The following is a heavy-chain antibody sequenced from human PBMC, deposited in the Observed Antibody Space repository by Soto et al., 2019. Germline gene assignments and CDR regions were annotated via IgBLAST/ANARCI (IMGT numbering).Heavy chain of an antibody. V-gene: IGHV4-34*01. CDR3: ARATAYKLPSSIVALYLRLGYDY. J-gene: IGHJ4*02. Sequence: QVQLQQWGAGLLKPSETLSLTCAVYGGSFSGYYWSWIRQPPGKGLEWIGEINHSGSTNYNPSLKSRVTISVDTSKNQFSLKLSSVTAEDTAVYYCARATAYKLPSSIVALYLRLGYDYWGQGTLVTVSS. D-gene: IGHD6-6*01. CDR2: INHSGST. CDR1: GGSFSGYY.